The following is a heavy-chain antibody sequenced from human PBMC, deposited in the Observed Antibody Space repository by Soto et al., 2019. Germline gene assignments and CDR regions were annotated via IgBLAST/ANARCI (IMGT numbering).Heavy chain of an antibody. Sequence: ASVKVSCKASGYTFTSYGISWVRQAPGQGLEWMGWISAYNGNTNYAQKLQGRVTMTTDTSTSTAYMELRSLRSDDTAVYYCAREMGTYYYDSSGYRYYYYYGMDVWGQGTTVTVSS. V-gene: IGHV1-18*01. D-gene: IGHD3-22*01. CDR1: GYTFTSYG. J-gene: IGHJ6*02. CDR2: ISAYNGNT. CDR3: AREMGTYYYDSSGYRYYYYYGMDV.